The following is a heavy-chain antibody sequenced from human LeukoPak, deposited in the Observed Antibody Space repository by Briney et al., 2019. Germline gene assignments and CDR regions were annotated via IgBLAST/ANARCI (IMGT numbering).Heavy chain of an antibody. CDR1: GGSISSGSYY. V-gene: IGHV4-61*02. CDR3: ASSPCSGRSCYYFDY. D-gene: IGHD2-15*01. J-gene: IGHJ4*02. Sequence: SETLSLTCTVSGGSISSGSYYWSWIRQPAGKGLEWIGRIYTSGSTNYNPSLKSRVTISVDTSKNQFSLKLSSVTAADTAVYYCASSPCSGRSCYYFDYWGQGTLVTVSS. CDR2: IYTSGST.